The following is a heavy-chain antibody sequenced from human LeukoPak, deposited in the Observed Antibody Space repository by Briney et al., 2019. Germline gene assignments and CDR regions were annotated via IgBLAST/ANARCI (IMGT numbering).Heavy chain of an antibody. V-gene: IGHV5-51*01. Sequence: GESLKISCKGSGYSFTSYWIGWVRQMPGKGLEWMGIIYPGDSDTRYSPSFQGQVTISADKSISTAYLQWSSLKASDTAMYYCARHIVVVPALSPYYYYMDVWGKGTTVTVSS. CDR3: ARHIVVVPALSPYYYYMDV. D-gene: IGHD2-2*01. CDR2: IYPGDSDT. J-gene: IGHJ6*03. CDR1: GYSFTSYW.